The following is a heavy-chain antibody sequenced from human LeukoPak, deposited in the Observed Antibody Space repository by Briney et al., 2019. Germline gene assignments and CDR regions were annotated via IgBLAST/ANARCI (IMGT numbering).Heavy chain of an antibody. V-gene: IGHV4-59*08. J-gene: IGHJ5*01. D-gene: IGHD2-8*01. Sequence: SETLSLTCSVSGDSVSNFYWNWIRQPPGKRMEWIGNIHNSGNSNYNPSLQGRVTISIDTSRRQLFLKLTSVTAADTAVYYCALAPNSNWFDFWGQGTLVTVSS. CDR1: GDSVSNFY. CDR3: ALAPNSNWFDF. CDR2: IHNSGNS.